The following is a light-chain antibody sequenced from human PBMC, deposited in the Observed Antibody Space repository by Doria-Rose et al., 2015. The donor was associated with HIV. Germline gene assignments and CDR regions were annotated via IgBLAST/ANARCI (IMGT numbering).Light chain of an antibody. CDR1: QSFSSTY. CDR2: DGS. J-gene: IGKJ1*01. Sequence: EIVMTQSPGTLSLSPGERATLSCRASQSFSSTYLAWYQQKPGQAPSLLIYDGSTRATGIPDRFSASGSGTDFTPTINRLESEDFALYYCHQYGTSWTFGQGTKVEI. CDR3: HQYGTSWT. V-gene: IGKV3-20*01.